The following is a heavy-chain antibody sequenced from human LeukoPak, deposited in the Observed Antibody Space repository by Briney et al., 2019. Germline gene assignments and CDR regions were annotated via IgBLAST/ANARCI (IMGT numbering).Heavy chain of an antibody. CDR3: AKRKAAAGISYYFDY. CDR1: GFPLSDYS. Sequence: GGSLRLSCAASGFPLSDYSMNWVRQAPGKGLEWVSSISTSSTYIYYADSLKGRFTISRDNAKNSPSLQMTSLRAEDTAVYYCAKRKAAAGISYYFDYWGQGTLVTVSS. J-gene: IGHJ4*02. V-gene: IGHV3-21*01. CDR2: ISTSSTYI. D-gene: IGHD6-13*01.